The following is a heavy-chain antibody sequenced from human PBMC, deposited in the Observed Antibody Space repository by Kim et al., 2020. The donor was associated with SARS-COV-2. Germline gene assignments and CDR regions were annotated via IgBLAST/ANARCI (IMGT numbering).Heavy chain of an antibody. CDR2: ISYSGTT. Sequence: SETLSLTCTVSGGSISSYDQFWSWIRQPPGKGLEWIGYISYSGTTYYNPSLKSRVTISIDTSENQFSLKVTSVTAADTAVYFCARLLLPAAQVDSWGQGALVTVSS. V-gene: IGHV4-30-4*01. CDR1: GGSISSYDQF. CDR3: ARLLLPAAQVDS. J-gene: IGHJ4*02. D-gene: IGHD2-15*01.